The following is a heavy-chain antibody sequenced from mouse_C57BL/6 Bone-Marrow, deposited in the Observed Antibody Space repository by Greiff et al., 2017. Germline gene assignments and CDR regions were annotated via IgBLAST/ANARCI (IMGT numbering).Heavy chain of an antibody. J-gene: IGHJ3*01. CDR1: EYEFPSHD. CDR2: INSDGGST. CDR3: ARLYSNYGFAY. D-gene: IGHD2-5*01. V-gene: IGHV5-2*01. Sequence: EVQGVESGGGLVQPGESLKLSCESNEYEFPSHDMSWVRKTPEKRLELVAAINSDGGSTYYPDTMERRFIISRDNTRKTLYLQMSSLRSVDTALYYCARLYSNYGFAYWGQGTLVTVSA.